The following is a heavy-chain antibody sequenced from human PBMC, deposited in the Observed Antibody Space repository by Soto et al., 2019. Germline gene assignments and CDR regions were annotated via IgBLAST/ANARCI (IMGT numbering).Heavy chain of an antibody. CDR2: VNKDGGNI. CDR3: ARGGSEAHAVPFDF. Sequence: EVQLVESGGGLIHPGGSLRLSCGASGFTFSTYWMHWVRQTAGEGPVWVSRVNKDGGNIGYADSVKGRFTISRDNAKNNIYLQMTSLRVEDSAVYYCARGGSEAHAVPFDFWGQGTRGTVSS. CDR1: GFTFSTYW. J-gene: IGHJ4*02. V-gene: IGHV3-74*01. D-gene: IGHD6-19*01.